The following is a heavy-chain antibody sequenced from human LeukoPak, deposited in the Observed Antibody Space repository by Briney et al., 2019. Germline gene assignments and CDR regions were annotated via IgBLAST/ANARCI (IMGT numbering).Heavy chain of an antibody. CDR3: TTDPDCGGDCYEYFQH. Sequence: GGSLRLSCAASGFTFSNAWMSWVRQAPGKGLEWVGRIKSKTDGGTTDYAAPVKGRFTISRDDSKNTLYLQMNSLKTEDTAMYYCTTDPDCGGDCYEYFQHWGQGTLVTVSS. D-gene: IGHD2-21*01. V-gene: IGHV3-15*01. CDR2: IKSKTDGGTT. CDR1: GFTFSNAW. J-gene: IGHJ1*01.